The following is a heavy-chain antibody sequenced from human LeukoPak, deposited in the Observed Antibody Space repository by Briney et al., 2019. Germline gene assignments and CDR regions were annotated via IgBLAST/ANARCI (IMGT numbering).Heavy chain of an antibody. CDR1: GYTFTNYW. D-gene: IGHD2-8*01. CDR3: ARQGAGVSLDY. J-gene: IGHJ4*02. CDR2: FSPGDSDS. V-gene: IGHV5-51*01. Sequence: GESLKISCKGAGYTFTNYWIGWVRQMPGKGLEWMGIFSPGDSDSRYSPSFQGQVTISADKSINTAYLQWSSLKASDTAMYYCARQGAGVSLDYWGQGTLVTVSS.